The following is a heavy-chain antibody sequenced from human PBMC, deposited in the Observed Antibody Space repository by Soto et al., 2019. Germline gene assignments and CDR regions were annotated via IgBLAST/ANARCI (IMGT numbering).Heavy chain of an antibody. CDR2: ISYDGSNK. CDR1: GFTFSSYG. V-gene: IGHV3-30*18. CDR3: AKDRGLDADYYYGMDV. J-gene: IGHJ6*02. Sequence: QSGGSLRLSCAASGFTFSSYGMHWVRQAPGKGLEWVAVISYDGSNKYYADSVKGRFTISRDNSKNTLYLQMNSLRAEDTAVYYCAKDRGLDADYYYGMDVWGQGTTVTVSS. D-gene: IGHD3-10*01.